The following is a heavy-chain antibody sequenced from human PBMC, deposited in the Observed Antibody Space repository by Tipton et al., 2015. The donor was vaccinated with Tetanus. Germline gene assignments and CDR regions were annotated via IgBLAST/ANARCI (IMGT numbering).Heavy chain of an antibody. D-gene: IGHD2-15*01. Sequence: SLRLSCVASGFIFSSYGIHWVRQAPGKGLEWVAVSWYDGTDKYYADSVKGRFTISRDNSKNTLYLQMNGLRAEDTAVYYCAREADCSGGSCFSGDFDNWGQGTQVTVSS. CDR2: SWYDGTDK. V-gene: IGHV3-33*01. J-gene: IGHJ4*02. CDR1: GFIFSSYG. CDR3: AREADCSGGSCFSGDFDN.